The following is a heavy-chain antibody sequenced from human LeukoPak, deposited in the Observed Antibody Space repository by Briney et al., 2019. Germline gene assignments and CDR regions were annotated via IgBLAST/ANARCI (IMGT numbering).Heavy chain of an antibody. D-gene: IGHD2/OR15-2a*01. CDR1: GFTFSSYA. V-gene: IGHV3-23*01. Sequence: PGGSLRLSCAASGFTFSSYAMSWVRQAPGKWLEWVSAISVSGGSTYYADSVKGRFTISRDNSKNTLYLQMNSLRAEDTAVYYCAKEVEYPGYFQHWGQGTLVTVSS. CDR3: AKEVEYPGYFQH. CDR2: ISVSGGST. J-gene: IGHJ1*01.